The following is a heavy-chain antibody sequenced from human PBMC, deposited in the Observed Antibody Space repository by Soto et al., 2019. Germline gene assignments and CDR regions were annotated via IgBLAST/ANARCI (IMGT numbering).Heavy chain of an antibody. D-gene: IGHD5-12*01. J-gene: IGHJ3*02. Sequence: GGSLRLSCAASGFTFSSYSMNWVRQAPGKGLEWVSSISSSNSYIYYADSVKGRFTISRDNAKNSLYLQMNSLRAEDTAVYYCARDLGRDGYNFDAIDIWGQGTMVTVSS. CDR2: ISSSNSYI. V-gene: IGHV3-21*01. CDR1: GFTFSSYS. CDR3: ARDLGRDGYNFDAIDI.